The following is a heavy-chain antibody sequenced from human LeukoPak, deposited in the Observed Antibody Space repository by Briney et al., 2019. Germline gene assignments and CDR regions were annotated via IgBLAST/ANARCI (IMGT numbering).Heavy chain of an antibody. CDR2: IKQDGNEK. CDR3: ARDLLHRHSPPDL. CDR1: GFTFSSYW. J-gene: IGHJ2*01. Sequence: PGGSLRLSCGVSGFTFSSYWMSWVRQAPGKGLEWVANIKQDGNEKYYVDSVKGRFTVSRDNAKNSLYLQMNSLRVEDTAVYYCARDLLHRHSPPDLWGRGTLVTVSS. V-gene: IGHV3-7*03.